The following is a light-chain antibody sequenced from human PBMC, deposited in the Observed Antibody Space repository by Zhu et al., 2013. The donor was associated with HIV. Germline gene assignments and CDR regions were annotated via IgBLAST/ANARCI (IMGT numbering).Light chain of an antibody. J-gene: IGKJ1*01. Sequence: ENVLTQSPGTLSLSPGERATLSCRASQSVSDNYLAWYQQAPGQPPRLLIYDASKRAAGIPDRFSGSGSGTDFTLTINRLEPEDFAVYYCQQYGSSPRTFGQGTKVEIK. CDR2: DAS. CDR3: QQYGSSPRT. V-gene: IGKV3-20*01. CDR1: QSVSDNY.